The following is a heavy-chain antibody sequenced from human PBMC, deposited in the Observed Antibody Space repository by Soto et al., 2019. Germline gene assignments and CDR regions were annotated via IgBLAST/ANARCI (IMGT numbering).Heavy chain of an antibody. J-gene: IGHJ4*02. CDR1: GYTFTTYG. CDR2: ILGDGTRA. CDR3: VRDLNGDFYY. Sequence: QVQLVQSGAEVKQPGASAKVSCRASGYTFTTYGMSWVRQTPGQGLEYMGWILGDGTRAKYVRKFQDKFTMTTDTSTSTVYMELRSRTSDDTAIYYCVRDLNGDFYYWGQGTVVTVSP. V-gene: IGHV1-18*01.